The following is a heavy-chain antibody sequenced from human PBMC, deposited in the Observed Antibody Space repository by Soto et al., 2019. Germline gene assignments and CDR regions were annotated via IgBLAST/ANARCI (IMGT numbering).Heavy chain of an antibody. CDR3: ARESDAFDI. J-gene: IGHJ3*02. V-gene: IGHV3-30-3*01. CDR1: GFTFSSYT. Sequence: PGGSLRLSCAASGFTFSSYTMHWVRQTPGKGLEWVAVILYDGTTKYYAESVKGRFTISGDNSKNTLYLQMNSLRAEDTAIYSCARESDAFDIWGQGTMVTVSS. CDR2: ILYDGTTK.